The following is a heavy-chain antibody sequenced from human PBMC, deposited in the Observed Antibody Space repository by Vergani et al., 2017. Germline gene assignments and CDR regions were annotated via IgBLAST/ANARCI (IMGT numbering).Heavy chain of an antibody. J-gene: IGHJ5*02. CDR3: AHSPVVVAATVRCDP. CDR2: IYWNDDK. CDR1: GFSLSTSGVG. Sequence: QITLKESGPTLVKPTQTLTLTCTFSGFSLSTSGVGVGWIRQPPGKALEWLALIYWNDDKRYSPSLKSRLTITKDTSKNQVVLTMTNMDPVDTATYYCAHSPVVVAATVRCDPWGQGTLVTVSS. D-gene: IGHD2-15*01. V-gene: IGHV2-5*01.